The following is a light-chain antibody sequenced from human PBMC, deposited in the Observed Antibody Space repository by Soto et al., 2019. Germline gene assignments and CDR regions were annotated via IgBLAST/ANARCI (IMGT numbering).Light chain of an antibody. Sequence: QSALNQPASVSGSPGQSITISCTGTSSDVGGYNYVSWYQQHPGKAPKLMIYDVSNRPSGVSNRFSGSKSGNTASLTISGLQAEDEADYYCSSYTSSSTLMVFGGGTKVTVL. J-gene: IGLJ2*01. V-gene: IGLV2-14*01. CDR3: SSYTSSSTLMV. CDR2: DVS. CDR1: SSDVGGYNY.